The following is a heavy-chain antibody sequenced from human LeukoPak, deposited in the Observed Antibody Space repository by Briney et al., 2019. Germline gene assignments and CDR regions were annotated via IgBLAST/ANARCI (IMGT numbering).Heavy chain of an antibody. CDR3: ARDPDAVAGTNAFDI. D-gene: IGHD6-19*01. V-gene: IGHV4-38-2*02. Sequence: PSETLSLTCAVSGYSITSAYYWGWIRQPPGKGLEWIGSIYHSGSTYYDPSLKRRVTISVDTSKNQFFLKLSSVTAADTAVYYCARDPDAVAGTNAFDIRGQGTMVTVSS. CDR1: GYSITSAYY. J-gene: IGHJ3*02. CDR2: IYHSGST.